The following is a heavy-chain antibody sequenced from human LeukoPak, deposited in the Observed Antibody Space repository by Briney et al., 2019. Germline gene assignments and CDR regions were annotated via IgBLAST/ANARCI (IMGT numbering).Heavy chain of an antibody. CDR3: AKADRGWGVITKD. V-gene: IGHV3-23*01. Sequence: GGSLRLSCAASGFTFSDYAMSWVRQAPGKGLGWVSAIGGSSDFTYYAEYVKGRFTISRDNSKETLYLQMSSLRAEDTAVYYCAKADRGWGVITKDWGQGTLVTVSS. CDR1: GFTFSDYA. D-gene: IGHD3-10*01. CDR2: IGGSSDFT. J-gene: IGHJ4*02.